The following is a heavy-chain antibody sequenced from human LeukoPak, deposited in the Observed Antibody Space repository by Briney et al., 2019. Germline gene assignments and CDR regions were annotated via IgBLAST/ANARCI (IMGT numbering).Heavy chain of an antibody. CDR2: IWNDEINK. V-gene: IGHV3-33*08. J-gene: IGHJ6*02. CDR3: ARDSGHRGYDYGMDV. Sequence: GGSLRLSCAASGFTFSSYSMNWVRQAPGKGLEWVADIWNDEINKYYADSVKGRFTISRDNSKNTLYLQMNSLRAEDTGVYYCARDSGHRGYDYGMDVWGQGTTVIVSS. CDR1: GFTFSSYS. D-gene: IGHD1-14*01.